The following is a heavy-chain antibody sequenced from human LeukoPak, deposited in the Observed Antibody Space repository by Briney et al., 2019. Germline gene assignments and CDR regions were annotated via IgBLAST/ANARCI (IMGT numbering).Heavy chain of an antibody. D-gene: IGHD2-2*01. CDR2: TYYRSEWYS. J-gene: IGHJ6*03. CDR3: ARGVGGSSTRLYYYYMDV. Sequence: SQTLSLTCAISGDSVSSNSAAWNWIRQSPSRGLEWLGRTYYRSEWYSDYAVSVKSRITINPDTSKNQFSLQLNSVTPEDTAVYYCARGVGGSSTRLYYYYMDVWGKGTTVTVSS. V-gene: IGHV6-1*01. CDR1: GDSVSSNSAA.